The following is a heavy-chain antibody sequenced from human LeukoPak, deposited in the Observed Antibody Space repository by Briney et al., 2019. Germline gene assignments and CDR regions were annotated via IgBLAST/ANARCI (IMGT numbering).Heavy chain of an antibody. CDR1: GFTFSSYS. Sequence: GGSLRLSCAASGFTFSSYSMNWVRQAPGKGLECVSYISSGSSTRYYADSVKGRFTISRDNAKSSLFLQMNSLRAEDTAVYFCARLRYYAVGVWGQGTTVIVSS. CDR2: ISSGSSTR. CDR3: ARLRYYAVGV. V-gene: IGHV3-48*01. J-gene: IGHJ6*02.